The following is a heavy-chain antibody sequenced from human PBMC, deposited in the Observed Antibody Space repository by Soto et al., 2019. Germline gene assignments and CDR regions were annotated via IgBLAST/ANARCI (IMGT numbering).Heavy chain of an antibody. CDR2: IWHDGGEK. CDR1: GFTLSDYG. CDR3: ARDPGRDSPIDY. Sequence: QVQLVESGGGVVQPGRSLRLSCTASGFTLSDYGMHWVRQAPGKGLEWVAVIWHDGGEKYYADSVTGRFTISRDNSKNAVHLQIDGLGTVDTALFYCARDPGRDSPIDYWGQGTRVTVSS. D-gene: IGHD3-10*01. J-gene: IGHJ4*02. V-gene: IGHV3-33*01.